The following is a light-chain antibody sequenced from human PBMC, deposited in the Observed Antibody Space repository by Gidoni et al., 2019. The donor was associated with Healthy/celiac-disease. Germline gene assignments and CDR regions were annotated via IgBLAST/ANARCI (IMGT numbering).Light chain of an antibody. V-gene: IGLV2-14*01. CDR3: SSYTSSSTLDVV. CDR2: DVS. CDR1: SSDVGGYHY. Sequence: QAALHQPASVSGSPGQSTTISCTGTSSDVGGYHYVSWYQQHPGKAPKLMISDVSNRPSGVSNRFSGSKSGNTASLTISGLQADDEADYYCSSYTSSSTLDVVFGGGTKLTVL. J-gene: IGLJ2*01.